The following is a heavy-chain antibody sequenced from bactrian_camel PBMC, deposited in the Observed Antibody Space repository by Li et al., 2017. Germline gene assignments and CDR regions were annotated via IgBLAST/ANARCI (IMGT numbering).Heavy chain of an antibody. D-gene: IGHD6*01. Sequence: DVQLVESGGDLVQPGGSLRLSCAASGFAFSLYEMTWVRQAPGRGLEWVASSNIGGGTTSYVDAVKGRFTFSRDNAQNTVSLQMSSLKPEDTAVYYCVSAHDSGSWSFGYWGQGTQVTVS. CDR3: VSAHDSGSWSFGY. CDR2: SNIGGGTT. J-gene: IGHJ6*01. V-gene: IGHV3S40*01. CDR1: GFAFSLYE.